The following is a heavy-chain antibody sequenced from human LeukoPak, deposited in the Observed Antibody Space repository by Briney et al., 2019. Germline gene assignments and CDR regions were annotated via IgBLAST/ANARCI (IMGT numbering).Heavy chain of an antibody. CDR2: ISFDGSQK. V-gene: IGHV3-30*02. Sequence: DPGGSLRLSCAASGFTFSNYGMHWVRQAPGKGLEWVALISFDGSQKYYADSVKGRFTISRDNSKNTLYLQMNSLRAEDTAVYYCARGSFVSESIAAAVYYGMDVWGQGTTVTVSS. J-gene: IGHJ6*02. CDR3: ARGSFVSESIAAAVYYGMDV. CDR1: GFTFSNYG. D-gene: IGHD6-13*01.